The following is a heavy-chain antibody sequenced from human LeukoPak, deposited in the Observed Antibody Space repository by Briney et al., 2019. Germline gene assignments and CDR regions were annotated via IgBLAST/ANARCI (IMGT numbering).Heavy chain of an antibody. CDR2: IYYSGST. D-gene: IGHD2-2*01. V-gene: IGHV4-59*12. J-gene: IGHJ4*02. CDR3: ARGFRGYCSSTSCLARRVPNYFDY. CDR1: GGSISSYY. Sequence: PSETLSLTCTVSGGSISSYYWSWIRQPPGKGLEWIGYIYYSGSTNYNPSLKSRVTISVDTSKNQFSLKLSSVTAADTAVYYCARGFRGYCSSTSCLARRVPNYFDYWGQGTLVTVSS.